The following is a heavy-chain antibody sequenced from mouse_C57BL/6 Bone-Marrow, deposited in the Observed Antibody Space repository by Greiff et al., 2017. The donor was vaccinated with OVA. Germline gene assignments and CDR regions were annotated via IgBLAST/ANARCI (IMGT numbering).Heavy chain of an antibody. D-gene: IGHD2-2*01. Sequence: VQRVESGAELARPGASVKLSCKASGYTFTSYGISWVKQRTGQGLEWIGEIYPRSGNTYYNEKFKGKATLTADKSSSTAYMELRSLTSEDSAVYFCARGGLRRNFDVWGTGTTVTVSS. CDR3: ARGGLRRNFDV. J-gene: IGHJ1*03. V-gene: IGHV1-81*01. CDR2: IYPRSGNT. CDR1: GYTFTSYG.